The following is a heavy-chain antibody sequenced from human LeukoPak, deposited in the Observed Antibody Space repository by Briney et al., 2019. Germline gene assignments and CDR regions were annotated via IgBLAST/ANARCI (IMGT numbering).Heavy chain of an antibody. CDR1: GGSISSYY. D-gene: IGHD1-26*01. Sequence: PSETLSLTCTVSGGSISSYYWSWIRQAPGKGLEWIGYISYGGATSYNPSLKRRVTISVDSPKNRFSLRLSSLTAADTALYYCARHGGTLDYFDYWGPGSLVTVSS. CDR3: ARHGGTLDYFDY. CDR2: ISYGGAT. J-gene: IGHJ4*02. V-gene: IGHV4-59*08.